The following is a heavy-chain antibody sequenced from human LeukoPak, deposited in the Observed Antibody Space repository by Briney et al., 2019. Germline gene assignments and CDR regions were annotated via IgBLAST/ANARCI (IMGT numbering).Heavy chain of an antibody. CDR2: IYYSGST. CDR3: ARGGRWRKPHDY. J-gene: IGHJ4*02. CDR1: GGSISGSNYY. D-gene: IGHD1-14*01. Sequence: PSETLSLTCTVSGGSISGSNYYWGWIRQPPGKGLEWIGSIYYSGSTYYNPSLKSRVTISVDTSKNQFSLKLSSVTAADTAVYYCARGGRWRKPHDYWGQGTLVTVSS. V-gene: IGHV4-39*07.